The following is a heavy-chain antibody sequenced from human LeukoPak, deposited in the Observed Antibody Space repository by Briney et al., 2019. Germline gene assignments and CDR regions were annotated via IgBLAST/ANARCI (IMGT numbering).Heavy chain of an antibody. V-gene: IGHV4-38-2*01. CDR1: GYSISSGYY. D-gene: IGHD4-17*01. Sequence: PSETLSLTCAVSGYSISSGYYWGWIRQPPGKGLEWIGRIYQSGITYYNPSLKSRVTISVDTSKNKFSLKLRSVTAADTAVYYCARQSGDFDYWGQGTLVTVSS. CDR3: ARQSGDFDY. J-gene: IGHJ4*02. CDR2: IYQSGIT.